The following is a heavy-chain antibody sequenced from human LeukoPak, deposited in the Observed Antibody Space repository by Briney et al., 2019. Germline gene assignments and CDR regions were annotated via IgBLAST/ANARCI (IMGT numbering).Heavy chain of an antibody. CDR3: ARAATIYCSSTSCYVGVYDY. V-gene: IGHV3-7*01. CDR2: IKQDGSEK. D-gene: IGHD2-2*01. Sequence: GGPLRLSCAASGFTFSSYWMSWVRQAPGKGLEWVANIKQDGSEKYYVDSVKGRFTISRDNAKNSLYLQMNSLRAEDTAVYYCARAATIYCSSTSCYVGVYDYWGQGTLVTVSS. CDR1: GFTFSSYW. J-gene: IGHJ4*02.